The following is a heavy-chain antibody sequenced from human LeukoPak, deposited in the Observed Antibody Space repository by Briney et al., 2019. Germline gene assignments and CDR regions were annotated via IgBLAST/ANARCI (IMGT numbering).Heavy chain of an antibody. CDR1: GFTFSDYY. V-gene: IGHV3-11*04. J-gene: IGHJ4*02. CDR2: ISSSGSTI. CDR3: ARAPWMGVSGSYLDH. D-gene: IGHD1-26*01. Sequence: PGGSLRLSCAASGFTFSDYYMSWIRQAPGKGLDWVSYISSSGSTIYYADSVKGRFTISRDNAKNSLYLQMNSLRAEDTAVYYCARAPWMGVSGSYLDHWGQGTLVTVSS.